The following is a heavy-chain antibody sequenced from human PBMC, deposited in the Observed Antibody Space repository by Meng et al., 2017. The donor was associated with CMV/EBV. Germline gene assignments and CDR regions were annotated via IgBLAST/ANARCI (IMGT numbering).Heavy chain of an antibody. CDR1: GYTFTGYY. CDR2: INPNNGGT. CDR3: ARGGERDSSGYRYGMDV. Sequence: ASVKVSCKASGYTFTGYYMHWVRQAPGQGLEWMGWINPNNGGTNYAQKFQGRVTMTRDTSISTAYMELSRLRSDDTAVYYCARGGERDSSGYRYGMDVWGQGTTVTVSS. D-gene: IGHD3-22*01. J-gene: IGHJ6*02. V-gene: IGHV1-2*02.